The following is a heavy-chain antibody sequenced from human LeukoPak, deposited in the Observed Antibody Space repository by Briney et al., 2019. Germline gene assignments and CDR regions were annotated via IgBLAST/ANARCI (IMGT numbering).Heavy chain of an antibody. Sequence: SGESLRLSCAASGFTFSDHAMGWVRHAPGKGLEWVSSISNSGDNTYYPHSLRGRFTISRDNSKNTLWLQMDSLRAEDTALYYCVREVGYCSSIGCSYPNWFEPWGRGTLVTVSS. V-gene: IGHV3-23*01. CDR1: GFTFSDHA. J-gene: IGHJ5*02. CDR3: VREVGYCSSIGCSYPNWFEP. CDR2: ISNSGDNT. D-gene: IGHD2-2*01.